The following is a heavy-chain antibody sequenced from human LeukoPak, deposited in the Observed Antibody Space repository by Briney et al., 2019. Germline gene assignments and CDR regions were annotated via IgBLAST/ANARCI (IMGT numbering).Heavy chain of an antibody. V-gene: IGHV3-23*01. CDR3: ARDRYGQRSIDY. CDR2: ITGSGGST. Sequence: GGSLRLSCAASGFTFSNYAMSWVRQAPGKGLEWVSGITGSGGSTYYADSVKGRFSISRDNSKNTLYLQMSSLRADDTAVYYCARDRYGQRSIDYWGQGTLVTVSS. J-gene: IGHJ4*02. D-gene: IGHD3-16*02. CDR1: GFTFSNYA.